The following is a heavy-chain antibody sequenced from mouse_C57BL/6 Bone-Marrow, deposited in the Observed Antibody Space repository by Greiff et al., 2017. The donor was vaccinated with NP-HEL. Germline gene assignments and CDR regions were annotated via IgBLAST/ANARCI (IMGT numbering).Heavy chain of an antibody. CDR3: TRGPTVVATDY. CDR1: GFTFSSYA. V-gene: IGHV5-9-1*02. CDR2: ISSGGDYI. J-gene: IGHJ2*01. D-gene: IGHD1-1*01. Sequence: EVKLVESGEGLVKPGGSLKLSCAASGFTFSSYAMSWVRQTPEKRLEWVAYISSGGDYIYYADTVKGRFTISRDNARNTLYLQMSSLKSEDTAMYYCTRGPTVVATDYWGQGTTLTVSS.